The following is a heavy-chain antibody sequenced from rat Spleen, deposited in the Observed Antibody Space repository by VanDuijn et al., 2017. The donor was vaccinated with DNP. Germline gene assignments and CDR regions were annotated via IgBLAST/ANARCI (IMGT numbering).Heavy chain of an antibody. V-gene: IGHV5-31*01. Sequence: EVQLVESGGDLVQPGRSLKLSCVASGFTVNNFWMAWIRQVPGKGLEWVAAIISSGGSTYYRDSAKGRFTISRDNTKTILYLQMDSLRSEDTATYYCARAADFDHWGQGVMVTVSS. CDR3: ARAADFDH. CDR2: IISSGGST. CDR1: GFTVNNFW. J-gene: IGHJ2*01.